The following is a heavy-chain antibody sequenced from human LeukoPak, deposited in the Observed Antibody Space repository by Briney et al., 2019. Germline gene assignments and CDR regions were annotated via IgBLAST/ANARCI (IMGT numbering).Heavy chain of an antibody. V-gene: IGHV3-64D*06. CDR3: VSPVFINY. CDR2: IGSDGDST. D-gene: IGHD1-14*01. J-gene: IGHJ4*01. CDR1: GFTFSSLG. Sequence: GGSLRLSCSASGFTFSSLGMHWARQAPGKGLEHVSTIGSDGDSTYYADSVKDRFTISRDNSKNALYLQMTSLRPEDSAVYYCVSPVFINYWGQGTLVTVSS.